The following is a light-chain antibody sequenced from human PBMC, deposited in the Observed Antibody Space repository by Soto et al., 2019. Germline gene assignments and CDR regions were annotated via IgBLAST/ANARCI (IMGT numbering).Light chain of an antibody. Sequence: DTQLTQSPSFLSASVGDRVSITCRASQGISNYLAWYQQKPGEAPKLLIYAASTLQSGVPSRFSGSGSGTEFTLTISSLHPEDFALSYCHQRQSWPRTFGQRTKVDIK. CDR3: HQRQSWPRT. J-gene: IGKJ1*01. V-gene: IGKV1-9*01. CDR2: AAS. CDR1: QGISNY.